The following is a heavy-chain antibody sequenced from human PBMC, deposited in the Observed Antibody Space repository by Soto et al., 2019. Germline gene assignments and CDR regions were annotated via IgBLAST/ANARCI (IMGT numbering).Heavy chain of an antibody. CDR2: IYATGTT. Sequence: ETLSLTCAVSGGSISGFYWSWILKSAGKGLEWIGRIYATGTTDYNPSLKSRVMMSVDTSKKQFSLKLRSVTAADTAVYYCVRDGTKTLRDWFDPWGQGISVTVSS. CDR3: VRDGTKTLRDWFDP. D-gene: IGHD1-1*01. V-gene: IGHV4-4*07. J-gene: IGHJ5*02. CDR1: GGSISGFY.